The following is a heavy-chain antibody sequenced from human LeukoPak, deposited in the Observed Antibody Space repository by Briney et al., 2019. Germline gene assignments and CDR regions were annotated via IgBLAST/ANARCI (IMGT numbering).Heavy chain of an antibody. J-gene: IGHJ4*02. Sequence: ASVRVSCKASGYTFTGYYMHWVRQAPGQGLEWMAWINPNSGGTNYAQKLQGRVTMTTDTSTSTAYMELRSLRSDDTAVYYCARDGRFPPEVLPRYFDYWGQGTLVTVSS. CDR3: ARDGRFPPEVLPRYFDY. CDR1: GYTFTGYY. D-gene: IGHD1-26*01. V-gene: IGHV1-2*02. CDR2: INPNSGGT.